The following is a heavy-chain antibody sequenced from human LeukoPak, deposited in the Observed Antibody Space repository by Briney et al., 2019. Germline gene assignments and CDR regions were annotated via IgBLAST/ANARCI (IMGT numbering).Heavy chain of an antibody. CDR3: ARGSPIRITKGGAFDI. CDR1: GFTFSSYA. J-gene: IGHJ3*02. CDR2: ISYDGSNK. Sequence: GGSLRLSCAASGFTFSSYAMHRVRQAPGKGLEWVAVISYDGSNKYYADSVKGRFTISRDNSKKTLYLQMNSLRAEDTAVYYCARGSPIRITKGGAFDIWGQGTMVTVSS. D-gene: IGHD3-10*01. V-gene: IGHV3-30-3*01.